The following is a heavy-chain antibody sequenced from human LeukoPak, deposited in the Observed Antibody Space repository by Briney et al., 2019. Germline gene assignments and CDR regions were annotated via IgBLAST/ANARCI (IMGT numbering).Heavy chain of an antibody. V-gene: IGHV3-53*01. J-gene: IGHJ6*03. CDR2: TYSDGRT. D-gene: IGHD6-13*01. CDR1: RFTFSSYG. Sequence: GRSLRLSCAASRFTFSSYGMHWVRQAPGKGLEWVSVTYSDGRTYYADSVKGRFTISRDISKNTLYLQMNSLRAEDTAVYYCARDREQQLVLYYYYYYMDVWGKGTTVTISS. CDR3: ARDREQQLVLYYYYYYMDV.